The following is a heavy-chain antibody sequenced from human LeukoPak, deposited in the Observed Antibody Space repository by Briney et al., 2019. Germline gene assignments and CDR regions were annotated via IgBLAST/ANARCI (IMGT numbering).Heavy chain of an antibody. V-gene: IGHV5-51*01. CDR2: IYPGDSDT. J-gene: IGHJ3*02. CDR1: GYSFANYW. D-gene: IGHD3-22*01. Sequence: GESLKISCKGSGYSFANYWIGWVRQIPGKGLEWMGIIYPGDSDTRYSPSFQGQVTISADKSISTAYLQWSSLKASDTAMYYCARPQVPSDYDPTIDAFDIWGQGTMVTVSS. CDR3: ARPQVPSDYDPTIDAFDI.